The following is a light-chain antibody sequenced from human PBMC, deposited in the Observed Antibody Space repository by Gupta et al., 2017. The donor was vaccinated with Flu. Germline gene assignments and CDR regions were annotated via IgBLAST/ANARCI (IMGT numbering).Light chain of an antibody. CDR2: KDT. V-gene: IGLV3-25*03. Sequence: TATITCSGGEVPSQYVYWYQQKPCQAPVRLIYKDTERRSGIPERFSGSSSGTTVTFTISWVQAEDEADYYCHSADASSNFVVFGGGTKLTVL. J-gene: IGLJ2*01. CDR3: HSADASSNFVV. CDR1: EVPSQY.